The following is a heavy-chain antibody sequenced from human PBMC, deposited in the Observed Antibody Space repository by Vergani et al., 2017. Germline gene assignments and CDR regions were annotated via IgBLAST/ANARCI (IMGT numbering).Heavy chain of an antibody. V-gene: IGHV3-66*02. CDR2: LYRGAFT. Sequence: EVQLVESGGGLVQPGGSLTLSCAASGFTVSTDYFSWVRQAPGKGLEWVSILYRGAFTSYTDSVKGRFTVSRDISKNSLFLQMNSLRPEDTARYYCARDGHYSVVGGYYSGGGFDMWCQGTMVTVSS. CDR3: ARDGHYSVVGGYYSGGGFDM. D-gene: IGHD3-3*01. J-gene: IGHJ3*02. CDR1: GFTVSTDY.